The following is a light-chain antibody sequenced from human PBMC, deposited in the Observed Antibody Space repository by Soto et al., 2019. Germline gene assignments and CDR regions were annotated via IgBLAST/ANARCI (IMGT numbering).Light chain of an antibody. CDR1: QRISSN. CDR3: QQYGSSGT. CDR2: GAS. V-gene: IGKV3-15*01. J-gene: IGKJ1*01. Sequence: EVVMTQSPATLSVSPGERATLSCRASQRISSNLAWYQQRRGQAPRLLIYGASTRAPGIPARFSGSGSGTDFTLTISRLEPEDFAVYYCQQYGSSGTFGQGTKVDIK.